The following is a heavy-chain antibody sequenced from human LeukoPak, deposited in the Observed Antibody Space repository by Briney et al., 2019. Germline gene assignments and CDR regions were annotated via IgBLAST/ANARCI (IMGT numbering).Heavy chain of an antibody. V-gene: IGHV1-69*04. CDR3: AYGSGSYFKGEAFDI. D-gene: IGHD3-10*01. CDR1: GGTFSSYA. CDR2: IIPILGIA. Sequence: ASVKVSCKASGGTFSSYAISWVRQAPGQGLEWMGRIIPILGIANYAQKFQGRVTITADKSTSTAYMELSSLRSEDTAVYYCAYGSGSYFKGEAFDIWGQGTMVTVSS. J-gene: IGHJ3*02.